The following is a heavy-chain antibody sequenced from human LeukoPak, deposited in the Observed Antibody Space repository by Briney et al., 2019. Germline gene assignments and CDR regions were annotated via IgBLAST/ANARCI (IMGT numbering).Heavy chain of an antibody. CDR2: ISGSGGST. CDR3: ARLNIVATTRAFDI. V-gene: IGHV3-23*01. CDR1: GFTFSSYA. J-gene: IGHJ3*02. D-gene: IGHD5-12*01. Sequence: PGGSLRLSCAASGFTFSSYAMSWVRQAPGKGLEWVSAISGSGGSTYYADSVKGRFTISRDNAKNSLYLQMNSLRAEDTAVYYCARLNIVATTRAFDIWGQGTMVTVSS.